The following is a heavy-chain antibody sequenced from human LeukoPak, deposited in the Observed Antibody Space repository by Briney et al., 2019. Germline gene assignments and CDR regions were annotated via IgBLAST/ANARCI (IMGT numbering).Heavy chain of an antibody. CDR2: IYSDYSGGST. J-gene: IGHJ4*02. CDR3: ARGTVTAPDY. D-gene: IGHD4-17*01. Sequence: PGGSLRLSCAASGFSVSSNYMTWVRQAPGKGLEWVSIIYSDYSGGSTYYADSVKGRFTIYRDNSKNMLYLQMNSLRAEDTAVYSCARGTVTAPDYWGQGTLVTVSS. V-gene: IGHV3-53*01. CDR1: GFSVSSNY.